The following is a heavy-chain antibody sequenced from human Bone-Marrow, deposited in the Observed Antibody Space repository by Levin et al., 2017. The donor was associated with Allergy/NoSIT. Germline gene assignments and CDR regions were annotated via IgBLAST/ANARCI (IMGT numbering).Heavy chain of an antibody. Sequence: PGASVKVSCKTSGYTFTYYYIHWVRQAPGQGLEWMGWINPNSGGTNYAQKFQGRVTMTRDTSVSTAHMELARLTSDDTAVYYCAREDELLLGLTLDYWGQGTLVAVSS. CDR2: INPNSGGT. CDR1: GYTFTYYY. CDR3: AREDELLLGLTLDY. J-gene: IGHJ4*02. V-gene: IGHV1-2*02. D-gene: IGHD2-15*01.